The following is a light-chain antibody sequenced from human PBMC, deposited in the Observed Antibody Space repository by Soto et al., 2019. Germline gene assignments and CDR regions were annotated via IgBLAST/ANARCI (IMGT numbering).Light chain of an antibody. CDR3: QQSDRFPLT. Sequence: DIQMTQSPSSMSASAGDRVTMTCRASRNIKRWLAWYQHKPGKAPKLLIYAASSLQSGVPSRFSGSGSGTDFTLTINGLQPDDFATYYCQQSDRFPLTFGGGTKVDIK. V-gene: IGKV1-12*01. J-gene: IGKJ4*01. CDR2: AAS. CDR1: RNIKRW.